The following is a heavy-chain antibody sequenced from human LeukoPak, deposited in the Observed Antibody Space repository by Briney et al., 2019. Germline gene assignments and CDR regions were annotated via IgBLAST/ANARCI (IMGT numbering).Heavy chain of an antibody. CDR1: GGTFSSYA. Sequence: ASVKVSCKASGGTFSSYAISWVRQATGQGLEWMGWMNPNSGNTGYAQKFQGRVTMTRNTSISTAYMELSSLRSEDTAVYYCARPGYDNWFDPWGQGTLVTVSS. CDR3: ARPGYDNWFDP. J-gene: IGHJ5*02. CDR2: MNPNSGNT. D-gene: IGHD5-12*01. V-gene: IGHV1-8*02.